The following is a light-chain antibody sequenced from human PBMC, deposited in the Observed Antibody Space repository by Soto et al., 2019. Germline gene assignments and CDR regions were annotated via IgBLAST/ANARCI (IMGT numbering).Light chain of an antibody. V-gene: IGLV2-14*01. CDR1: GSDVGGNNY. J-gene: IGLJ1*01. Sequence: QSALTQPASVSGSPGQSITISCTGSGSDVGGNNYVSWYQQHPGKAPKLMIYDVSNRPSGASNRFSGSKSGNTASLTISGLQAEDEADYYCSSYTSSSTYVFGTGTKVTVL. CDR2: DVS. CDR3: SSYTSSSTYV.